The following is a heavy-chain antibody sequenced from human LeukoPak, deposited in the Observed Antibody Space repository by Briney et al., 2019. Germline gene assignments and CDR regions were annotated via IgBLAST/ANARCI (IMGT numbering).Heavy chain of an antibody. J-gene: IGHJ4*02. CDR1: GGSFSGYY. CDR2: INHSGST. D-gene: IGHD3-3*01. Sequence: PSETLSLTCAVYGGSFSGYYWSWIRQPPGKGLEWIGEINHSGSTNYNPSLKSRVTISVDTSKNQFSLKLSSVTAADTAVYYCARGGGPSGYPTDYWGQGTLVTVSS. CDR3: ARGGGPSGYPTDY. V-gene: IGHV4-34*01.